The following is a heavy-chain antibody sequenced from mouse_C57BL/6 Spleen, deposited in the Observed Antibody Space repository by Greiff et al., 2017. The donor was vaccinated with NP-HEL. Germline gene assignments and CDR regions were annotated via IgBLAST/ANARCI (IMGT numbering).Heavy chain of an antibody. Sequence: VQLQQSVAELVRPGASVKLSCTASGFNIKNPYMHWVKQRPEQGLEWIGRIDPANGNTKYAPKFQGKATITADTSSYTAYLQLSSLTSEDTAIYYCARNYYGSSYGYFDYWGQGTTLTVSS. CDR3: ARNYYGSSYGYFDY. J-gene: IGHJ2*01. V-gene: IGHV14-3*01. CDR2: IDPANGNT. CDR1: GFNIKNPY. D-gene: IGHD1-1*01.